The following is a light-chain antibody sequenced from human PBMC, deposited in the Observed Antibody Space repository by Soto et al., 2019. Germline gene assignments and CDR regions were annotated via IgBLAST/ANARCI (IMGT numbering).Light chain of an antibody. CDR2: EVS. Sequence: QSALTQPPSASGSPGQSVTISCTGTSSEVGGYNYVSWYQQHPGKAPKLMIFEVSERPSGVPDRFSGSKSGNTASLTVSGLQAEDEADYYCSSYAGSDNFVVFGGGTQVTVL. J-gene: IGLJ2*01. V-gene: IGLV2-8*01. CDR3: SSYAGSDNFVV. CDR1: SSEVGGYNY.